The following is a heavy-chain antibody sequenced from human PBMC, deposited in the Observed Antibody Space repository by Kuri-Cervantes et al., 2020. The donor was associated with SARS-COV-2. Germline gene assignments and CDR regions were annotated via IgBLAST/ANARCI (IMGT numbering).Heavy chain of an antibody. CDR3: ARSLQLVRFDY. J-gene: IGHJ4*02. CDR2: IYYSGST. Sequence: SCTVSGGSISSSSYYWSWIRQPPGKGLEWIGYIYYSGSTYYNPSLKSRVTISVDTSKNQFSLKLSSVTAADTAVYYCARSLQLVRFDYWGQGTLVTVSS. CDR1: GGSISSSSYY. D-gene: IGHD6-6*01. V-gene: IGHV4-30-4*08.